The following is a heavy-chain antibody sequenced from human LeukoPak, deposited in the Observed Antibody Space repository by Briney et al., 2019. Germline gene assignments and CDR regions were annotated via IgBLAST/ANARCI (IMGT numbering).Heavy chain of an antibody. Sequence: ASVKVSCKASGYTFTGYYMHWVRQAPGQGLEWMGWINPNSGGTNYAQKFQGRVTMTRDTSISTASMELSSLKPDDTAVYYCARDLFIGSSSWYESFDYWGQGTLVTVSS. CDR2: INPNSGGT. J-gene: IGHJ4*02. D-gene: IGHD6-13*01. CDR1: GYTFTGYY. CDR3: ARDLFIGSSSWYESFDY. V-gene: IGHV1-2*02.